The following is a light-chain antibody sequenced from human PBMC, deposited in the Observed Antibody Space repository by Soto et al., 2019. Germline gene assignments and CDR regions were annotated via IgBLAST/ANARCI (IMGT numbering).Light chain of an antibody. CDR1: NTNVGGYNY. CDR2: EVN. V-gene: IGLV2-8*01. J-gene: IGLJ1*01. CDR3: WSYAGRNTYV. Sequence: QSVLTQPPSASGSPGQSVSISCTGTNTNVGGYNYVSWYQQHPGKAPKLIIYEVNERPSGVPDRFSGSKTGSTASLTVSGLQADDEAEYYCWSYAGRNTYVFGTGTKVTVL.